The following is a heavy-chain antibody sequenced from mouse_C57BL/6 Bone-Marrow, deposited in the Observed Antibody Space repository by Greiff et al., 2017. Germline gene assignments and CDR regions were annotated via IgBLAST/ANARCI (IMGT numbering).Heavy chain of an antibody. CDR1: GFLLTSYG. CDR2: IWGGGST. J-gene: IGHJ1*03. Sequence: QVQLLQSGPGLVQPSQCLSITCTVSGFLLTSYGVHWVRQPPGMGLEWLGVIWGGGSTDYNAAFISRLSISKDNSKSQVFFKMNSLQADDTAIYCCAKKGGSSWYFDVWGTGTTDTVSS. V-gene: IGHV2-4*01. CDR3: AKKGGSSWYFDV. D-gene: IGHD1-1*01.